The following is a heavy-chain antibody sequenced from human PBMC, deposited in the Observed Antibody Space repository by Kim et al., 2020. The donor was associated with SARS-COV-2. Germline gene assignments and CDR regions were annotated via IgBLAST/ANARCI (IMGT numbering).Heavy chain of an antibody. CDR3: TRHVHSGGGGPLQYF. CDR1: GFTFSGYA. V-gene: IGHV3-73*01. D-gene: IGHD2-15*01. Sequence: GGSLRLSCAASGFTFSGYAMHWVRQASGKGLEWVGRIRSRANSYAKAYAASVKGRFTISRDDSTNKAYMHMNSLKTADTAVYDCTRHVHSGGGGPLQYF. J-gene: IGHJ1*01. CDR2: IRSRANSYAK.